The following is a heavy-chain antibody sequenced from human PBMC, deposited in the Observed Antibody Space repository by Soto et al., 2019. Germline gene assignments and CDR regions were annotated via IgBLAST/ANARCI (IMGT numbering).Heavy chain of an antibody. CDR2: IIPIFGTA. D-gene: IGHD6-19*01. V-gene: IGHV1-69*13. CDR3: ARDRVGTAVASYYYGMDV. J-gene: IGHJ6*02. CDR1: GGTFSSYA. Sequence: ASVKVSCKASGGTFSSYAISWVRQAPGQGLEWMGGIIPIFGTANYAQKFQGRVTITADESTSTAYMELSSLRSEDTAVYYCARDRVGTAVASYYYGMDVWGQGTTVTVSS.